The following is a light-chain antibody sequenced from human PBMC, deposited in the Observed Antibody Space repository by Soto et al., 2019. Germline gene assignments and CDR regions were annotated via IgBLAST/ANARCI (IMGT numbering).Light chain of an antibody. J-gene: IGKJ2*01. Sequence: DVVMTQSPLSLPVTLGQPASISCRSSQSLVYGDANSFFNWFHQRPGQPPRRLIYQVSNRDSGVPDRFSGSGSATDFTLRISTVEAEDVGVYYCMQGSHWPPRYTFGQGTKLEIK. CDR3: MQGSHWPPRYT. CDR1: QSLVYGDANSF. V-gene: IGKV2-30*01. CDR2: QVS.